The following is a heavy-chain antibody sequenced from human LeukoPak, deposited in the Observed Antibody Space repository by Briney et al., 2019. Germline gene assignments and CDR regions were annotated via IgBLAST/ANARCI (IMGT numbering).Heavy chain of an antibody. D-gene: IGHD6-19*01. J-gene: IGHJ6*03. V-gene: IGHV3-30*02. CDR3: AKDRGQWLAYYYMDV. Sequence: PGGSLRLSCAASGFTFSSYGMHWVRQAPGKGLEWVAFIRYDGSNKYYADSVKGRFTIPRDNSKNTLYLQMNSLRAEDTAVYYCAKDRGQWLAYYYMDVWGKGTTVTVSS. CDR2: IRYDGSNK. CDR1: GFTFSSYG.